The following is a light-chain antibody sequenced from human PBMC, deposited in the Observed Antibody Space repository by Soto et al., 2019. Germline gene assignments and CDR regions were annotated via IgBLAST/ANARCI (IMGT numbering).Light chain of an antibody. V-gene: IGKV3-20*01. CDR3: QQYGSSHLIT. Sequence: EIVLTQSPGTLSLSPGERATLSCRASQSVSSSYLAWYQQKPGQAPRLLIYGASSRATGIPDRFSGSGSGTAFTLTISRLEPQDFAVYYCQQYGSSHLITFGQGTRLEIK. CDR1: QSVSSSY. J-gene: IGKJ5*01. CDR2: GAS.